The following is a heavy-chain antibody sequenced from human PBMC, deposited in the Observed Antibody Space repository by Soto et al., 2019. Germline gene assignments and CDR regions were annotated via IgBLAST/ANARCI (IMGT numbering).Heavy chain of an antibody. CDR3: ARDSQYYDYVWGSYRSTSFDH. Sequence: ASVKVSCKASGYTFTGYYMHWVRQAPGQGLEWMGWINPNSGGTNYAQKFQGWVTMTRDTSISTAYMELSRLRSDDTAVYYCARDSQYYDYVWGSYRSTSFDHWGQGTLVTVSS. J-gene: IGHJ4*02. D-gene: IGHD3-16*02. CDR2: INPNSGGT. V-gene: IGHV1-2*04. CDR1: GYTFTGYY.